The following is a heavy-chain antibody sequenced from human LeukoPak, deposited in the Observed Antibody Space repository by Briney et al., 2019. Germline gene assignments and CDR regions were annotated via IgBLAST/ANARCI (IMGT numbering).Heavy chain of an antibody. D-gene: IGHD3-10*01. Sequence: SETLSLTCAVSGFSISSGYYWGWVRQPPGKGLDWIGSIYYSGKTFYSSSLKSRVTISVDTSKNQFSLNLRSVTPADTAVYYCATSRRDSGYGLWGQGTLVTVSS. J-gene: IGHJ5*02. CDR1: GFSISSGYY. CDR2: IYYSGKT. CDR3: ATSRRDSGYGL. V-gene: IGHV4-38-2*01.